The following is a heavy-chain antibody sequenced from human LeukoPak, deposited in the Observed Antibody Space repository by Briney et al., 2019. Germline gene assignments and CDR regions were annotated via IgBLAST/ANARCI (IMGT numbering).Heavy chain of an antibody. V-gene: IGHV3-64D*09. CDR2: ISSNGGST. CDR1: GFTFSNYA. D-gene: IGHD2-15*01. CDR3: VKDRRYCSGGNCLSYYYGMDV. J-gene: IGHJ6*02. Sequence: GGSLRLSCSASGFTFSNYAMHWVRQAPGKGLEYVSAISSNGGSTYYTDSVKGRSMISRDNSKNTVHLQMSSLIAKDTAVYYCVKDRRYCSGGNCLSYYYGMDVWGQGTTVTVSS.